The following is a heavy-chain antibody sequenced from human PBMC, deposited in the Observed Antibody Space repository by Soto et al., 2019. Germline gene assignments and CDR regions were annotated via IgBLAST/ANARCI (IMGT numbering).Heavy chain of an antibody. J-gene: IGHJ4*02. D-gene: IGHD3-10*01. Sequence: EVQLLESGGGLVQPGGSLRLSCAASGFTFNSYAMSWVRQAPGKGLEWVSAISGSGGSTYYADSEKGRFTISRDNSKNTLYLQMNSLRAEDTAVYYWAKEDYGSGTFDYWGQGTLVTVSS. CDR3: AKEDYGSGTFDY. CDR2: ISGSGGST. CDR1: GFTFNSYA. V-gene: IGHV3-23*01.